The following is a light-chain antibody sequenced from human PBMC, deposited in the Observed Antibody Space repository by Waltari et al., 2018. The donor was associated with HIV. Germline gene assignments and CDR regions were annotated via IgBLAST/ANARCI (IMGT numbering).Light chain of an antibody. Sequence: QSALTQPPSASGSPGQSVTISCTGTSSDVEGYNSVSWYQQLPGKAPKLMIFEVNQRPSGLPDRFSGSQSGNTASLTVSGLQPEDEADYYCSSHAGSNLFVVFGGGTKLTVL. CDR3: SSHAGSNLFVV. CDR2: EVN. J-gene: IGLJ2*01. CDR1: SSDVEGYNS. V-gene: IGLV2-8*01.